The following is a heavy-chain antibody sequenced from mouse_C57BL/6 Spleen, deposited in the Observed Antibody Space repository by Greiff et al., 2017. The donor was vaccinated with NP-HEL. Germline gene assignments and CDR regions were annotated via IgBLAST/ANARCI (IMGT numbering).Heavy chain of an antibody. Sequence: VKLVESGPGLVQPSQSLSITCTVSGFSLTSYGVHWVRQSPGKGLEWLGVIWSGGSTDYNAAFISRLSFSKDNSKSQVFFKMNSLQADDTARYYCASDWDVGFAYWGQGTLVTVSA. D-gene: IGHD4-1*01. CDR1: GFSLTSYG. CDR2: IWSGGST. V-gene: IGHV2-2*01. CDR3: ASDWDVGFAY. J-gene: IGHJ3*01.